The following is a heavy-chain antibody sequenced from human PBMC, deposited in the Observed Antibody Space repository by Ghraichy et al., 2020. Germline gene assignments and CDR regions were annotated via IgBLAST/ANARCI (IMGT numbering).Heavy chain of an antibody. CDR1: GFTLTYYW. D-gene: IGHD1-1*01. CDR3: NCLLVGPGPRKNDY. CDR2: INADGSSR. Sequence: GGSLRLSCAASGFTLTYYWMHWVRQVPGKGLVWVARINADGSSRDYGDSAQGRFIISRDYAKNTIYLEMNSLRPEDTAVYYCNCLLVGPGPRKNDYWGQGTQVTVSS. V-gene: IGHV3-74*01. J-gene: IGHJ4*02.